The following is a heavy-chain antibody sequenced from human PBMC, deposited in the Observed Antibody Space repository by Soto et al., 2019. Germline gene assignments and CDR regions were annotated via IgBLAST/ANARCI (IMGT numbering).Heavy chain of an antibody. J-gene: IGHJ4*02. Sequence: SETLSLTCTVSGGSISSYYWSWIRQPPGKGLEWIGYIYYSGSTNYNPSLKSRVTISVDTSKNQFSLKLSSVTAADTAVYYCARATDYRGNIDYWGQGTLVTVSS. CDR1: GGSISSYY. V-gene: IGHV4-59*01. D-gene: IGHD4-17*01. CDR3: ARATDYRGNIDY. CDR2: IYYSGST.